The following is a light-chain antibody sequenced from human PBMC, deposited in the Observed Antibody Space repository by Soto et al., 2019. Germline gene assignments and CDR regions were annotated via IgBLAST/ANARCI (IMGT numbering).Light chain of an antibody. CDR3: QQRGDWPS. Sequence: EVVLTQSPDSLSVSPGERATLSCRASQSVSSNLAWYQQKLGQAPRLLIYGASTRATGISARFSGSGSGTEFTLTISSLEPEDFAIYYCQQRGDWPSFGGGTKVDIK. CDR2: GAS. J-gene: IGKJ4*01. V-gene: IGKV3-11*01. CDR1: QSVSSN.